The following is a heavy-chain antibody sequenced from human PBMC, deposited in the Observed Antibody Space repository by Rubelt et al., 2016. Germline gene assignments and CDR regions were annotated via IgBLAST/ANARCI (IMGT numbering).Heavy chain of an antibody. CDR1: GGSFSGYY. Sequence: QVQLQQWGAGLLKPSETLSLTCAVYGGSFSGYYWSWIRQPPGKGLEWIGYIYYSGSTNYNPSLKIRVTISVDTSKNQFSLKLSSVTAADTAVYYCARDLPSYYGGNSGRYWYFDLWGRGTLVTVSS. V-gene: IGHV4-34*11. J-gene: IGHJ2*01. D-gene: IGHD4-23*01. CDR3: ARDLPSYYGGNSGRYWYFDL. CDR2: IYYSGST.